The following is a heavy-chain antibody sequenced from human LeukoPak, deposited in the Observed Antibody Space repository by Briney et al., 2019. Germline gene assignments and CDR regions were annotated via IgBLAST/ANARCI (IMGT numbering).Heavy chain of an antibody. D-gene: IGHD5-18*01. CDR2: INPNGGGT. J-gene: IGHJ4*02. CDR1: GYTFTGYY. Sequence: ASVKVSCKASGYTFTGYYMHWVRQAPGQGLEWMGWINPNGGGTNYAQKFQGRVTMTRDTSISTAYMELSRLRSDDTAVYYCAREEDVDTAMVTDYWGQGTLVTVSS. V-gene: IGHV1-2*02. CDR3: AREEDVDTAMVTDY.